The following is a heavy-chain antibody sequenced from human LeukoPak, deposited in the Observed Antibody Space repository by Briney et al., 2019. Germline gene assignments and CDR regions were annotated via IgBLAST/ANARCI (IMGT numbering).Heavy chain of an antibody. CDR2: IYHSGST. J-gene: IGHJ5*02. Sequence: SETLSLTCAVSGGSISSSNWWSWVRQPPGKGLEWIGEIYHSGSTNYNPSLKSRVTISVDKSKNQFSLKLSSVTAADTAVYYCAKHLRRRFFSRTLAFDPWGQGTLVTVSS. CDR1: GGSISSSNW. CDR3: AKHLRRRFFSRTLAFDP. V-gene: IGHV4-4*02. D-gene: IGHD3-3*01.